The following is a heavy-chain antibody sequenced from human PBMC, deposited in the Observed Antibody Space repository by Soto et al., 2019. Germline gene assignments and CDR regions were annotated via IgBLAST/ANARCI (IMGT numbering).Heavy chain of an antibody. CDR1: GGTFSSYT. CDR3: AREEYYYGSGAFFDY. V-gene: IGHV1-69*04. J-gene: IGHJ4*02. Sequence: ASVKVSCKASGGTFSSYTISWVRQAPGQGLEWMGRIIPILGIANYAQKFQGRVTITADKSTSTAYMELSSLRSEDTAVYYCAREEYYYGSGAFFDYCGQGTLVTXSS. D-gene: IGHD3-10*01. CDR2: IIPILGIA.